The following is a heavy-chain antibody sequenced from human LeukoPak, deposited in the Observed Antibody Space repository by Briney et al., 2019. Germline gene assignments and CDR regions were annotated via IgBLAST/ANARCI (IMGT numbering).Heavy chain of an antibody. CDR1: GGSFSGYY. J-gene: IGHJ6*03. CDR2: INHSGST. CDR3: ARVKDPGGYYYYYYMDI. D-gene: IGHD3-16*01. Sequence: SETLSLTCAVYGGSFSGYYWSWIRQPPGKGLEWIGEINHSGSTNYNPSLKSRVTMSVATSKNQFSLKLSSVTAADTAVYYCARVKDPGGYYYYYYMDIWGKGNTVTVSS. V-gene: IGHV4-34*01.